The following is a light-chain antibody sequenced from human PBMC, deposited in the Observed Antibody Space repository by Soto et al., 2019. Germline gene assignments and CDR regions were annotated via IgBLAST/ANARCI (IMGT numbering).Light chain of an antibody. CDR1: SSDLGVFNY. V-gene: IGLV2-23*02. J-gene: IGLJ1*01. CDR2: EVS. CDR3: CSYVGASTYV. Sequence: QSVLTQPASVSGSPGQSITISCTGSSSDLGVFNYVSWYQIHPGKAPRLIVYEVSKRPSVVSNRFSGSTSGSTASLTISGLQTEDEADYYCCSYVGASTYVFGTGTKVTVL.